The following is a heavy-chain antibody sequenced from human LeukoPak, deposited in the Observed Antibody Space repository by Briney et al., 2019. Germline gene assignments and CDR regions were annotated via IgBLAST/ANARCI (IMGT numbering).Heavy chain of an antibody. CDR3: ARTPPYGYDFWSGPMDV. Sequence: SETLSLTCTVSGGSISSYYWGWIRQPAGKGLEWIGRFYTSGSTNYNPSLKSRITMSVDTSKNQFSLRLSSVTAADTAVYYCARTPPYGYDFWSGPMDVWGQGTTVTVSS. CDR1: GGSISSYY. J-gene: IGHJ6*02. V-gene: IGHV4-4*07. D-gene: IGHD3-3*01. CDR2: FYTSGST.